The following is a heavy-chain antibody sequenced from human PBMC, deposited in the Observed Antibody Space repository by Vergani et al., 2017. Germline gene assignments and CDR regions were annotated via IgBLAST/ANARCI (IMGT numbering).Heavy chain of an antibody. D-gene: IGHD3-9*01. V-gene: IGHV4-39*01. J-gene: IGHJ6*02. CDR1: GGSISSSSYY. CDR3: VSSYYDILTGYYYYGMDV. Sequence: QLQLQESGPGLVKPSETLSLTCTVSGGSISSSSYYWGWIRQPPGKGLEWIGSIYYSGSTYYNPSLKSRVTISVDTSKNQFSLKLSSVTAADTAVYYCVSSYYDILTGYYYYGMDVWGQGP. CDR2: IYYSGST.